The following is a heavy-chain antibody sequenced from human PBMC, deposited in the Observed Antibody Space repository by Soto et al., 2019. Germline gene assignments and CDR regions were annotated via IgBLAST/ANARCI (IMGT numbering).Heavy chain of an antibody. J-gene: IGHJ5*02. CDR1: GFTFSSYS. D-gene: IGHD1-26*01. CDR3: AREGGSLNWFDP. V-gene: IGHV3-48*02. CDR2: ISSSRSTI. Sequence: EVQLVEPGGGLVQPGGSLRLSCAASGFTFSSYSMNWFRQAPGKGLEWASYISSSRSTIYYADSVKGRFTIPRDNAKNSLDLQMNSLRDEDTAVYYCAREGGSLNWFDPWGQGTLVTVS.